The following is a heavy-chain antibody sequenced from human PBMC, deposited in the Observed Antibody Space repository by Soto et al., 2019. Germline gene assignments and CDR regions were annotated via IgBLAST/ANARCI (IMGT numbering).Heavy chain of an antibody. CDR1: GYSFTSYW. CDR2: IYPGDSDT. V-gene: IGHV5-51*01. J-gene: IGHJ5*02. Sequence: PGESLKISCKAAGYSFTSYWIGWVLQMPGGGLERMGIIYPGDSDTRYSPFFQGHLTIAADKSINSAYLQWRSLKTSDTAMYYCARLDMRMRNAAWYDPWGQGTLVTVSS. CDR3: ARLDMRMRNAAWYDP. D-gene: IGHD2-15*01.